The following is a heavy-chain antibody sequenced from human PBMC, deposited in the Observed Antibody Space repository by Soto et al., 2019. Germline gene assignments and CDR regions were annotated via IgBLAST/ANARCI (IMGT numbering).Heavy chain of an antibody. Sequence: QVQLQQWGAGLLKPSETLSLTCAVYGGSFSGYYWCWIRQPPGKGLEWIGEINHSGSTNYNPSLNIRVTISVDASKTQFSLKLSSVTAADTAVYYCARGRREGYCGSGSYYSCYFDYWGQGTLDTVSS. CDR3: ARGRREGYCGSGSYYSCYFDY. V-gene: IGHV4-34*01. CDR1: GGSFSGYY. CDR2: INHSGST. D-gene: IGHD3-10*01. J-gene: IGHJ4*02.